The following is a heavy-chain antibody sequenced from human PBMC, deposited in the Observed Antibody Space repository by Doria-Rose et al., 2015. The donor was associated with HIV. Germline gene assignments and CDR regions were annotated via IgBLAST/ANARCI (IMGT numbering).Heavy chain of an antibody. CDR1: GFSFRRYD. V-gene: IGHV3-30*04. CDR3: ARALVGGILDY. CDR2: ISHDGNKK. J-gene: IGHJ4*02. Sequence: GGGVVQPGRSLRLSCAASGFSFRRYDMHWVRQAPGKGLEWVAVISHDGNKKKYAGSVKSRFTIARDNSTNTLFVQMDSLRLDDTAVYYCARALVGGILDYWGQGTVVTVSS. D-gene: IGHD1-26*01.